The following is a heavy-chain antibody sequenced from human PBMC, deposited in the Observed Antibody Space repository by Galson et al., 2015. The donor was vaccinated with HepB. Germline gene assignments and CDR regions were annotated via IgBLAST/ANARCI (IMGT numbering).Heavy chain of an antibody. D-gene: IGHD2-8*01. CDR1: GFTFSSYA. V-gene: IGHV3-30-3*01. J-gene: IGHJ4*01. CDR2: ISYDGSNK. CDR3: ARALLMYYFDY. Sequence: SLRLSCAASGFTFSSYAMHWVRQAPGKGLEWVAVISYDGSNKYYADSVKGRFTISRDNSKNTLYLQMNSLRAEDTAVYYCARALLMYYFDYWGQEPWSPSPQ.